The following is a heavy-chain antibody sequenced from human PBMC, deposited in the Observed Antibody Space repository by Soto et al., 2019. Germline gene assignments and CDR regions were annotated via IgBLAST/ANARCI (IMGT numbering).Heavy chain of an antibody. Sequence: QVQLQESGPGLVKPSKTLSLTCTVSGGSISNHYWSWIRQPPGKGLEWIGYIYYNGNTNYNPPLKSRVTMSVDTSKNQISLKLSSVTAADTAVYYCTRANWYSEYWGQGTLVTVSS. CDR2: IYYNGNT. CDR3: TRANWYSEY. J-gene: IGHJ4*02. V-gene: IGHV4-59*11. CDR1: GGSISNHY. D-gene: IGHD7-27*01.